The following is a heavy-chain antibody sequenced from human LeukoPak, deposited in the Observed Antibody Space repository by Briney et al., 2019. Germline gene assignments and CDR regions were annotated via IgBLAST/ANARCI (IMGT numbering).Heavy chain of an antibody. Sequence: PGGSLRLSCAASGFTFSSYAMSWVRQAPGKGLEWVSAISGSGGSTYYADSVKGRFTISRDNSKNTLYLQMNSLRAEDTAVYYCAKAQVGNCSGGSCYWDDYWGQGTLVTVSA. CDR1: GFTFSSYA. CDR3: AKAQVGNCSGGSCYWDDY. V-gene: IGHV3-23*01. D-gene: IGHD2-15*01. J-gene: IGHJ4*02. CDR2: ISGSGGST.